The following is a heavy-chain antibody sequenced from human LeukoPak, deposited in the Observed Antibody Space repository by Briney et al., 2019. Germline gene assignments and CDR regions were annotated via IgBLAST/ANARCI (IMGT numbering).Heavy chain of an antibody. V-gene: IGHV3-74*01. CDR3: ARTSPTSHFDF. D-gene: IGHD3-16*01. CDR2: INGDGSNS. CDR1: GFTFTTYW. J-gene: IGHJ4*02. Sequence: GGSLRLSCVASGFTFTTYWMHWVRQAPGKGLVWVSRINGDGSNSNYADSVKGRFTISRDNARNTLYLQMNGLRAEDTALYYCARTSPTSHFDFWGQGALVTVSS.